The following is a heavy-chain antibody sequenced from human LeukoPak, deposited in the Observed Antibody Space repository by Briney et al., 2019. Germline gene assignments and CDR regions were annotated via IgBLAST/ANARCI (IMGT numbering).Heavy chain of an antibody. V-gene: IGHV3-53*01. CDR1: GFSVRSNY. Sequence: GGSLRLSCAASGFSVRSNYMNWVRQAPGKGLEWVSVIHTGGNTDYADSVKGRFTVSRDNSKNTLYLQMNSLRAEDTAVYYCAKDLFTIVVPGDAFDIWGQGTMVTVSS. D-gene: IGHD3-22*01. J-gene: IGHJ3*02. CDR2: IHTGGNT. CDR3: AKDLFTIVVPGDAFDI.